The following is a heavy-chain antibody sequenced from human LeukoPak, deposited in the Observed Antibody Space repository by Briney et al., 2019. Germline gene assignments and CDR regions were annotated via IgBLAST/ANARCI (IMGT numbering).Heavy chain of an antibody. D-gene: IGHD3-22*01. CDR2: ISSSSSYI. CDR1: GFTFSSYS. J-gene: IGHJ6*02. V-gene: IGHV3-21*01. Sequence: PGGSPRLSCAASGFTFSSYSMNWVRQAPGKGLEWVSSISSSSSYIYYADSVKGRFTISRDNAKNSLYLQMNSLRAEDTAVYYCARDFPPSVITTGYYYYGMDVWGQGTTVTVSS. CDR3: ARDFPPSVITTGYYYYGMDV.